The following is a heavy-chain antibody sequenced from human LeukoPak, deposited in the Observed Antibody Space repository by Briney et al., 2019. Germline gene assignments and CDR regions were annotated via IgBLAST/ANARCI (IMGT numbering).Heavy chain of an antibody. CDR2: IIPIFGTA. D-gene: IGHD6-13*01. Sequence: GASVKVSCKASGYTFTSYGISWVRQAPGQGLEWMGGIIPIFGTANYAQKFQGRVTITADESTSTAYMELSSLRSEDTAVYYCARGKQQLVLDYWGQGTLVTVSS. J-gene: IGHJ4*02. CDR1: GYTFTSYG. V-gene: IGHV1-69*13. CDR3: ARGKQQLVLDY.